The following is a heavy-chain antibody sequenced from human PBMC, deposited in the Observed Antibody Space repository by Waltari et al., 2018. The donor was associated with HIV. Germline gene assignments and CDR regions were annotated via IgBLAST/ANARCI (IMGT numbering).Heavy chain of an antibody. V-gene: IGHV3-53*02. Sequence: EVQLVETGGGLIQPGGSLRLSCAAFGFAVSSNFMSWVRQAPGKGLEWVSVIYSGSSTYYADSVKGRFTISRDNSKNTLYLQMNSLRAEDTAVYYCASTTLKFDYWGQGTLVTVSS. J-gene: IGHJ4*02. CDR1: GFAVSSNF. CDR3: ASTTLKFDY. CDR2: IYSGSST. D-gene: IGHD1-1*01.